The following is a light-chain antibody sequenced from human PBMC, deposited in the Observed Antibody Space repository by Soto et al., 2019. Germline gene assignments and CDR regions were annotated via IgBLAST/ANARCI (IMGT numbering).Light chain of an antibody. CDR2: GAS. CDR3: QQYNNWPPTWT. V-gene: IGKV3-20*01. Sequence: EIVLTQSPDTLSLSPGERATLSCRASQSVSNSFLAWYQQKPGQAPRLLIYGASSRATGIPDRFSGSGSGTDFTLTISRLEPEDFAVYYCQQYNNWPPTWTFGQGTKVDTK. J-gene: IGKJ1*01. CDR1: QSVSNSF.